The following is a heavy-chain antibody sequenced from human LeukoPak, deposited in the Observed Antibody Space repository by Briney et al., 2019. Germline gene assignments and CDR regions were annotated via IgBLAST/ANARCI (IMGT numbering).Heavy chain of an antibody. V-gene: IGHV3-74*01. J-gene: IGHJ6*03. CDR3: ARVVRTVRGVTSYDMDV. CDR1: GFTFSSYW. Sequence: NPGGSLRLSCAASGFTFSSYWMHWVRQAPGKGLVWVSRINSDGSRTSYADSVKGRFTISRDNAKNTLYLQMNSLRAEDTAVYYCARVVRTVRGVTSYDMDVWGKGTTVTVSS. D-gene: IGHD3-10*01. CDR2: INSDGSRT.